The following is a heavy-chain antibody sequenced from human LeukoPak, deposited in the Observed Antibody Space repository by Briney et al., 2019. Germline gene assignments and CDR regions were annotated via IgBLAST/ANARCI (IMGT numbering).Heavy chain of an antibody. Sequence: ASVNASCSVSGYTFTSYGISWVRQAPGHGLEWMGWISAYNGNTNYAQKLQGRVTMTTDTSTSTAYMELRSLRSDDTAVYYCARGPYAFDIWGQGTMVTVSS. CDR2: ISAYNGNT. J-gene: IGHJ3*02. V-gene: IGHV1-18*01. CDR1: GYTFTSYG. CDR3: ARGPYAFDI.